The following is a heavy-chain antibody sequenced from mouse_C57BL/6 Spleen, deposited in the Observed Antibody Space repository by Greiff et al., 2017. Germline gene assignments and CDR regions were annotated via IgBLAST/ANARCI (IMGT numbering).Heavy chain of an antibody. CDR2: INPGSGGT. Sequence: QVQLQQSGAELVRPGTSVKVSCKASGYAFTNYLIEWVKQRPGQGLEWIGVINPGSGGTNYNEKFKGKATLTADKSSSTAYMQLSSLTSEDSAVYFCARSSRIYYDYDGFAYWGQGTLVTVSA. CDR3: ARSSRIYYDYDGFAY. J-gene: IGHJ3*01. V-gene: IGHV1-54*01. D-gene: IGHD2-4*01. CDR1: GYAFTNYL.